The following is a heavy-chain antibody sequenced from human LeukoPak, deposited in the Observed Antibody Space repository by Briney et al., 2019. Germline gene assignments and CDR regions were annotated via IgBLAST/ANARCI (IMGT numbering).Heavy chain of an antibody. CDR3: VRGQIAIAGISDY. CDR1: GASISNYY. Sequence: SETLSLTCTVSGASISNYYWTWIRQPPGKGLEWIGYIYYTGSTNYNPTLKSRVTISADTSKNQFSLELRSVTAADTAVYYCVRGQIAIAGISDYWGQGTLVTVSS. V-gene: IGHV4-59*01. J-gene: IGHJ4*02. D-gene: IGHD6-19*01. CDR2: IYYTGST.